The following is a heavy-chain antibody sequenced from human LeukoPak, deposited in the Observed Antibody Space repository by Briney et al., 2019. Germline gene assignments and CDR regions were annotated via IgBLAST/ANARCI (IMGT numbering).Heavy chain of an antibody. V-gene: IGHV3-21*01. CDR3: ARDLGVVITTTGGHDAFDI. J-gene: IGHJ3*02. Sequence: GGSLRLSCAASGFTFSSYSMNWVRQAPGKGLEWVSSISSSSSYIYYADSVKGRFTISRDNAKNSLYLQMNSLRAEDTDVYYCARDLGVVITTTGGHDAFDIWGQGTMVTVSS. D-gene: IGHD3-22*01. CDR1: GFTFSSYS. CDR2: ISSSSSYI.